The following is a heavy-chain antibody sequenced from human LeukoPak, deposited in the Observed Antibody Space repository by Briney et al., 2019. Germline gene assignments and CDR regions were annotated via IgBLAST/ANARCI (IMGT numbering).Heavy chain of an antibody. CDR1: GGSISSGSYY. CDR3: ASEATGYYYGMDV. V-gene: IGHV4-61*02. Sequence: SQTLSLTCTVSGGSISSGSYYWSWIRQPAGKGLEWIGRIYTSGSTNYNPSLKSRVTISVDTSKNQFSLKLSSVTAADTAVYYCASEATGYYYGMDVWGQGTTVTVSS. CDR2: IYTSGST. J-gene: IGHJ6*02.